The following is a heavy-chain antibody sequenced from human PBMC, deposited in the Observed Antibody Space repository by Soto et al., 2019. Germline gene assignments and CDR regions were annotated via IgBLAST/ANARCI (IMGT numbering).Heavy chain of an antibody. Sequence: EVQLVESGGGLVKPGGSLRLSCAASGFTFSNAWMSWVRQAPGKGLEWVGRIKSKTDGGITDYAAPVKGRFTISRDDSKNTLYLQMNSLKTEDTAVYYCTTSGSVIETYYDILTGYYSDTSTDYWGQGTLVTVSS. CDR3: TTSGSVIETYYDILTGYYSDTSTDY. CDR2: IKSKTDGGIT. D-gene: IGHD3-9*01. V-gene: IGHV3-15*01. CDR1: GFTFSNAW. J-gene: IGHJ4*02.